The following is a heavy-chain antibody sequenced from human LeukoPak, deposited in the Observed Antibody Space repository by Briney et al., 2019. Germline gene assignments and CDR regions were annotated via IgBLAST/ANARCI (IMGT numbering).Heavy chain of an antibody. CDR3: AREGLSGDYVWGSYRYNHNWFDP. D-gene: IGHD3-16*02. CDR2: INPNSGGT. V-gene: IGHV1-2*02. CDR1: GYTFTGYY. Sequence: ASVKVSCKASGYTFTGYYMHWVRQAPGQGLEWMGWINPNSGGTNYAQKFQGRVTMTRDTSISTAYMELSRLRSDDTAVYYCAREGLSGDYVWGSYRYNHNWFDPWGQGTLVTVSS. J-gene: IGHJ5*02.